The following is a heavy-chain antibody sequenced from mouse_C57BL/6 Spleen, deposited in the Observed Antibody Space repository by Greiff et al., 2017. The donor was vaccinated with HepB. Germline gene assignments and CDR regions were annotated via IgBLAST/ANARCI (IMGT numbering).Heavy chain of an antibody. D-gene: IGHD2-5*01. V-gene: IGHV1-63*01. CDR3: ARGTYSNPFAY. CDR2: IYPGGGYT. Sequence: QVQLKQSGAELVRPGTSVKMSCKASGYTFTNYWIGWAKQRPGHGLEWIGDIYPGGGYTNYNEKFKGKATLTADKSSSTAYMQFSSLTYEDSAIYYCARGTYSNPFAYWGQGTLVTVSA. J-gene: IGHJ3*01. CDR1: GYTFTNYW.